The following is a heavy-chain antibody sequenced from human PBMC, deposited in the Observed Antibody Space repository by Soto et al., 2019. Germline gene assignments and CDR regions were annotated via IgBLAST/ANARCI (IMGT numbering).Heavy chain of an antibody. CDR1: GFTFSSYW. J-gene: IGHJ6*04. Sequence: EVQLVESGGGLVQPGGSLRLSCAASGFTFSSYWMHWVRQAPGKGLVWVSRINSDGSSTSYADSVKGRFTISRDNAKNKLYLQMNSVRAEDTAVYYCARAGYCISTGCYGPYYYYGMDVWGEGTTVTVSS. CDR3: ARAGYCISTGCYGPYYYYGMDV. CDR2: INSDGSST. V-gene: IGHV3-74*01. D-gene: IGHD2-2*03.